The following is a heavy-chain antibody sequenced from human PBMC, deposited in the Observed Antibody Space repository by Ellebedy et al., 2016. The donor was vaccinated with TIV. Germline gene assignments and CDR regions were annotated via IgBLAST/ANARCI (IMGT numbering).Heavy chain of an antibody. Sequence: AASVKVSCKASGYTFASYGVSWVRQARGQGLEWIGWVSGKDGETNYGQKFEGRVTMTTDASTSTAYMDLRSLRSEDTAVYFCARDFHYYASGSWDDTFDIWGQGTVVTVSS. CDR3: ARDFHYYASGSWDDTFDI. CDR2: VSGKDGET. D-gene: IGHD3-10*01. V-gene: IGHV1-18*01. J-gene: IGHJ3*02. CDR1: GYTFASYG.